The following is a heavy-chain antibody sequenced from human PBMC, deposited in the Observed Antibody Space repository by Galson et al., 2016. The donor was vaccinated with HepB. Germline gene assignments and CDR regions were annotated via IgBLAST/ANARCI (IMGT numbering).Heavy chain of an antibody. V-gene: IGHV4-59*08. D-gene: IGHD6-13*01. CDR2: IYHSGST. Sequence: SETLSLTCTVSGGSISSYYWSWFRQPPGKGLEWIGYIYHSGSTNNNPSLKSRLTISVDTSKKQFSLNLSSVTAADTAVYYCARQVSGSSWISWGQGTLVTVSS. CDR1: GGSISSYY. J-gene: IGHJ5*02. CDR3: ARQVSGSSWIS.